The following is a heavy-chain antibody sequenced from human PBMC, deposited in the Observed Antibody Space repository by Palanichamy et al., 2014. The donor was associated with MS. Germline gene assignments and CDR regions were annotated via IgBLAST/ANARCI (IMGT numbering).Heavy chain of an antibody. Sequence: EVQLEQSGAEVKKPGESLKISCKASGYSFYQLLDRLGCARCPERPGVDGIIYPGDSDTRYSPSFQGQVTISADKSISTAFLQWSSLKASDTAMYYCARQRKISTGGPLGYWGQGTLVTVSS. CDR1: GYSFYQLL. D-gene: IGHD4-11*01. CDR3: ARQRKISTGGPLGY. V-gene: IGHV5-51*01. CDR2: IYPGDSDT. J-gene: IGHJ4*02.